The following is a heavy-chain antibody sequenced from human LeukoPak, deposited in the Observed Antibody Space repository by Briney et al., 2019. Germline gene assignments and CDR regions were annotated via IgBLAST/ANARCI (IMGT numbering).Heavy chain of an antibody. V-gene: IGHV3-23*01. Sequence: PGGSLRLSCAASGFTFSSYAMSWVRQAPGKGLEWVSAISGSGGSTYYADSVKGRFTISRDNSKNTLYLQMNSLRAEDTAVYYCAKVSENYDSSGFIPGLRPEYFQHWGQGTLVTVSS. CDR1: GFTFSSYA. CDR2: ISGSGGST. J-gene: IGHJ1*01. CDR3: AKVSENYDSSGFIPGLRPEYFQH. D-gene: IGHD3-22*01.